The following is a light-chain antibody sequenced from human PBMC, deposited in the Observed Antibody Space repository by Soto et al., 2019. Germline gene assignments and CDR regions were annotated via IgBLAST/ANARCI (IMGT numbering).Light chain of an antibody. CDR3: SSYTTSRTLYV. V-gene: IGLV2-14*01. Sequence: QSVLTQPASVSGSPGQSITISCTGTSSDVGGYNYVSWYQQHPGKAPKLMIYEVSNRPSGVSNRFSGSKSGNTASLTISGLQAEEEAHYYCSSYTTSRTLYVFGTGTKVTVL. J-gene: IGLJ1*01. CDR2: EVS. CDR1: SSDVGGYNY.